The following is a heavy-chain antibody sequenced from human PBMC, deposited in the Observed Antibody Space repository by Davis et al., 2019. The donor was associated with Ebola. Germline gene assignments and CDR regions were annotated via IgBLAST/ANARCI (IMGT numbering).Heavy chain of an antibody. J-gene: IGHJ6*02. V-gene: IGHV4-4*02. D-gene: IGHD4-17*01. CDR3: ATGVLGDYVYYYYGMDV. CDR1: GDSISSSNW. CDR2: IYHSGST. Sequence: MPSETLSLTCAVSGDSISSSNWWSWVRQPPGKGLEWIGEIYHSGSTNYNPSLKSRVTISVDTSKNQFSLKLSSVTAADTAVYYCATGVLGDYVYYYYGMDVWGQGTTVTVSS.